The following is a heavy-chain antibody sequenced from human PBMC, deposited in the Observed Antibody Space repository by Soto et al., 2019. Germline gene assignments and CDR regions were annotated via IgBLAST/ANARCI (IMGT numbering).Heavy chain of an antibody. CDR3: ARHNGPLYVGYYYDMDV. J-gene: IGHJ6*02. CDR2: IYYSGYT. Sequence: SETLSLTCTVSGGSISISSYYLGWIRHPPGKGLEWIGSIYYSGYTYYNPSLKSRVTISVDTSKNQFSLKLSSVTAADTAVYYCARHNGPLYVGYYYDMDVWGQGTTVT. CDR1: GGSISISSYY. D-gene: IGHD2-8*01. V-gene: IGHV4-39*01.